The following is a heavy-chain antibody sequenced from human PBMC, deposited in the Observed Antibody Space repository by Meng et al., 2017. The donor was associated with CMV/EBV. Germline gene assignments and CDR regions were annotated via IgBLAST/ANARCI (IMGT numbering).Heavy chain of an antibody. CDR3: ARVGDCGGDCYAGSYWYFDL. V-gene: IGHV1-2*02. Sequence: ASVKVSCKASGYTFTGYYMSWVRQAPGQGLEWMGWINPNSGGTNSAQKFQGRVTMTRDTSISTAYMELSRLRSDDTAVYYCARVGDCGGDCYAGSYWYFDLWGRGTLVTVSS. CDR1: GYTFTGYY. D-gene: IGHD2-21*01. J-gene: IGHJ2*01. CDR2: INPNSGGT.